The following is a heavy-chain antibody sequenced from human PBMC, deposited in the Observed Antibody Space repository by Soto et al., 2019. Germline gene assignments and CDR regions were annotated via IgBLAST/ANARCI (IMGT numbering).Heavy chain of an antibody. CDR2: IVVSSGNT. Sequence: SLKVSCKPSTLTFTSSAVQCVRQARGQRLEWLGWIVVSSGNTTYAQNFQARVTITSNMSSGTAYLELSSLRSDDTAVYYCATHREGATYYFDYWGQGTLVTVSS. CDR1: TLTFTSSA. D-gene: IGHD1-26*01. J-gene: IGHJ4*02. CDR3: ATHREGATYYFDY. V-gene: IGHV1-58*01.